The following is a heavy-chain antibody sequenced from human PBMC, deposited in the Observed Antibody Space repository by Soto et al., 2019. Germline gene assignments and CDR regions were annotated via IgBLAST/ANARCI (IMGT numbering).Heavy chain of an antibody. Sequence: QVQLVQSGAEVKKPGSSVKVSCKASGGTFSSYAISWVRQAPGQGLEWMGGIIPTFGTANYAQKFQGRVTITADESTSTAYMELSSLRSEDTAVYYCARVPYSSGWPTRVFFEYWGQGTLVTVSS. CDR1: GGTFSSYA. V-gene: IGHV1-69*01. D-gene: IGHD6-19*01. CDR2: IIPTFGTA. CDR3: ARVPYSSGWPTRVFFEY. J-gene: IGHJ4*02.